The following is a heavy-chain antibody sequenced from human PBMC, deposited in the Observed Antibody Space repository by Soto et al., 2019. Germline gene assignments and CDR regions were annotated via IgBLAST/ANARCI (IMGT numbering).Heavy chain of an antibody. D-gene: IGHD2-2*02. Sequence: ASVKVSCKASGYTFSTYGITWVRQAPGQGLEWMGWINPLKGDTNSAARFQDRLTMTTDTSTRTAYMELRSLTSDDTAVYYCARVKVPAAILGAFDLWGHGTVVTV. CDR1: GYTFSTYG. J-gene: IGHJ3*01. V-gene: IGHV1-18*01. CDR3: ARVKVPAAILGAFDL. CDR2: INPLKGDT.